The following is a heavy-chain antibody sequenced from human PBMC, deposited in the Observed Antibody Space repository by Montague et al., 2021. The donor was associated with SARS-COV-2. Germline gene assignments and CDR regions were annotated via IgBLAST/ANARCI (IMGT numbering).Heavy chain of an antibody. CDR1: GGSISSNNYY. CDR3: ARRSSKLLPVATPNGGLDI. CDR2: IYDSGXT. Sequence: SETLSLTCTVSGGSISSNNYYWDWIRQPPGKGLEWIGSIYDSGXTXHXXXXKXRVTISVDTSKNHFSLKLNSVTAADTAVYYCARRSSKLLPVATPNGGLDIWGQGTMVTVSS. J-gene: IGHJ3*02. D-gene: IGHD5-12*01. V-gene: IGHV4-39*02.